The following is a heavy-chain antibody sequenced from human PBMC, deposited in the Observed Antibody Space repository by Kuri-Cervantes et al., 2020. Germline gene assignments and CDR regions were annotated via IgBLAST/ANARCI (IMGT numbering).Heavy chain of an antibody. CDR2: TDHSGTT. J-gene: IGHJ3*02. CDR3: ARAAMIVVNAFDI. CDR1: GGSLSGYH. D-gene: IGHD3-22*01. V-gene: IGHV4-34*01. Sequence: SQTLSLTFAVYGGSLSGYHWNWIRQTPGKGLEWIGETDHSGTTNYRPSLKSRVTMSVDTSKSQFSLKLSSVTAADTAIYYCARAAMIVVNAFDIWGQGTMVTVSS.